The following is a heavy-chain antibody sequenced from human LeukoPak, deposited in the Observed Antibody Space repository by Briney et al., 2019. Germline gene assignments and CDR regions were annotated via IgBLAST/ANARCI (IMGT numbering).Heavy chain of an antibody. Sequence: SETLSLTCTVSGGSIGTYYWSWVRQSPGKGLEWIGYIYVTGNRYNPYLQSRVTISVDTSRNQFFLMMSSVTAADTAVYYCARHIGGGIEDMDVWGKGTKVTVSS. CDR1: GGSIGTYY. CDR2: IYVTGN. D-gene: IGHD3-16*02. V-gene: IGHV4-59*08. CDR3: ARHIGGGIEDMDV. J-gene: IGHJ6*03.